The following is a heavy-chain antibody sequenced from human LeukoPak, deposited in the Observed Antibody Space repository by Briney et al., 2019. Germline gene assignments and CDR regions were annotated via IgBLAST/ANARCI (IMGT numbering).Heavy chain of an antibody. J-gene: IGHJ4*02. Sequence: SSETLSLTCTVSGGSISSSSYYWGWIRQPPGKGLEWIGSIYYSGSTYYNPSLKSRVTISVDTSKNQFSLKLSSVTAADTAVYYCARLPRTSRSGGSPYWGQGTLVTVSS. CDR2: IYYSGST. CDR3: ARLPRTSRSGGSPY. V-gene: IGHV4-39*01. CDR1: GGSISSSSYY. D-gene: IGHD2-15*01.